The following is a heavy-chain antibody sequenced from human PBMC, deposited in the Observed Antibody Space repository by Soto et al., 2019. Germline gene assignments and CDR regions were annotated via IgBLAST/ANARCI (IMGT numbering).Heavy chain of an antibody. CDR2: INPSGGST. V-gene: IGHV1-46*03. CDR1: GYTFTSYY. J-gene: IGHJ5*02. D-gene: IGHD3-22*01. CDR3: DRVHTRAPVVVLGS. Sequence: QVQLVQSGAEVKKPGASVKVSCKASGYTFTSYYMHWVRQAPGQGLEWMGIINPSGGSTSYAQKFRGRVNMTRDTAPSPVYVELSSLRSEVTAVYYCDRVHTRAPVVVLGSWGQGTLVTVSS.